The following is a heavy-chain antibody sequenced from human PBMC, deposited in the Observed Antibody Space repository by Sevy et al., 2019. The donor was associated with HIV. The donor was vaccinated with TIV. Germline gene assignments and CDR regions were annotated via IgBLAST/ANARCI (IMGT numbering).Heavy chain of an antibody. CDR3: ARVGYCSGGSCFTYFDY. CDR1: GGSFSGYY. V-gene: IGHV4-34*01. Sequence: SETLSLTCAVYGGSFSGYYWSWIRQPPGKGLEWIGEINQSGSTNYNPSLKSRVTISVDTSKNQFSLKLSSVTAADTAVYYCARVGYCSGGSCFTYFDYWGQGTLVTVSS. CDR2: INQSGST. D-gene: IGHD2-15*01. J-gene: IGHJ4*02.